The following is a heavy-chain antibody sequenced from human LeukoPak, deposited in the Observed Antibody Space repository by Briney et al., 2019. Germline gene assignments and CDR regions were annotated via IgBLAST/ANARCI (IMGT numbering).Heavy chain of an antibody. CDR3: ANGNRCTSPNCLGYYYFYMDV. CDR2: FSGSGGTT. Sequence: GGSLRLSCAASGFTFSSYAMNWVRQAPGRGLEWVSGFSGSGGTTYYADSVKGRLTISRDNSKNTLYLQMNSLRAEDTAVYYCANGNRCTSPNCLGYYYFYMDVWGKGTTVTVSS. J-gene: IGHJ6*03. D-gene: IGHD2-8*01. V-gene: IGHV3-23*01. CDR1: GFTFSSYA.